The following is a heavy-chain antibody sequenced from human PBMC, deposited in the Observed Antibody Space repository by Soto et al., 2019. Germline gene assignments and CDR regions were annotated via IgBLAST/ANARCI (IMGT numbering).Heavy chain of an antibody. CDR1: GYTFVIYS. V-gene: IGHV1-18*01. CDR3: ARRYGDPSSSTGFDY. CDR2: INTYSGKT. J-gene: IGHJ4*02. Sequence: HVQLVQSAPEVKKPGASVKVSCTASGYTFVIYSITWVRQDPGQGLEWLGGINTYSGKTYYAQNVQGRVSLTTDTSTSTAYMDMRSLRSDDTAVYYCARRYGDPSSSTGFDYWGQGTLVSVSS. D-gene: IGHD2-21*02.